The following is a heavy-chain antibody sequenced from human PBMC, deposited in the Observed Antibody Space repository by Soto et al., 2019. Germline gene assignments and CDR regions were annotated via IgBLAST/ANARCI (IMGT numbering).Heavy chain of an antibody. CDR3: ARDRGPNTLDY. Sequence: EVQLVESGGGLVQPGGSLRLSCAVSGLTFSTTWMTLVRQAPGKGLEWLASINQDGSATYYVDSVKGRFTISRDNAKNSLYLQLNTLRAEASATYYCARDRGPNTLDYWGQGTLVTVSS. J-gene: IGHJ4*02. CDR2: INQDGSAT. CDR1: GLTFSTTW. D-gene: IGHD7-27*01. V-gene: IGHV3-7*03.